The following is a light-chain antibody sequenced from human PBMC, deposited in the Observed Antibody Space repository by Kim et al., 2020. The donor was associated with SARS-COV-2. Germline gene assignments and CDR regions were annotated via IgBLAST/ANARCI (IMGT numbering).Light chain of an antibody. J-gene: IGLJ3*02. V-gene: IGLV3-19*01. CDR3: SSRDSTGDHVV. CDR1: SLRNYY. CDR2: GKY. Sequence: SSELTQDPAVSVALGQTVRLTCQGDSLRNYYATWYQQRPGQAPTLVLYGKYDRPSWIPDRFSGSASGNTASLTITGAQAEDEGDYYCSSRDSTGDHVVFGGGTQLTVL.